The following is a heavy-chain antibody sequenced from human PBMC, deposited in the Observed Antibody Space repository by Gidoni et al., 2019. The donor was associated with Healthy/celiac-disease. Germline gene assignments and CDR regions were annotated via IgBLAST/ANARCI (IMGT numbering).Heavy chain of an antibody. CDR3: ARRARMNYDFWSGYYTDPISYFDL. J-gene: IGHJ2*01. Sequence: IGYIYYSGSTNYNPSLKSRVTISVDTSKNQFSLKLSSVTAADTAVYYCARRARMNYDFWSGYYTDPISYFDLWGRGTLVTVSS. CDR2: IYYSGST. V-gene: IGHV4-59*08. D-gene: IGHD3-3*01.